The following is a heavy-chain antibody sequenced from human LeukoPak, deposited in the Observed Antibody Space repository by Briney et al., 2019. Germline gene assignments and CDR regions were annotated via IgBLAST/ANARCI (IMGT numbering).Heavy chain of an antibody. CDR2: IYPGDSDA. V-gene: IGHV5-51*01. D-gene: IGHD7-27*01. J-gene: IGHJ3*02. CDR1: GYSFTDYW. Sequence: GESLKISCKGSGYSFTDYWIGWVRQMPGKGLEWMGIIYPGDSDARYSPSFQGQVTISVDKSISTAYLQWSSLKALDTAMYYCARQEEELGADAFDIWGPGTMVTVSS. CDR3: ARQEEELGADAFDI.